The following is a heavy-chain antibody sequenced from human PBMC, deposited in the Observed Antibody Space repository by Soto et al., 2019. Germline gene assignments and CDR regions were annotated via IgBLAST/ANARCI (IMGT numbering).Heavy chain of an antibody. CDR2: IKQDGSEK. D-gene: IGHD3-22*01. Sequence: EVQLVESGGGLVQPGGSLRLSCAASGFTFSNYWMSWVRQAPGKALEWVANIKQDGSEKWYVDSVKGRFTISRDNAKKSLFLQMNSLRVADTAVYYCARGDYHDNSGPFSDAFDVWGQGTMVTVSS. V-gene: IGHV3-7*04. J-gene: IGHJ3*01. CDR1: GFTFSNYW. CDR3: ARGDYHDNSGPFSDAFDV.